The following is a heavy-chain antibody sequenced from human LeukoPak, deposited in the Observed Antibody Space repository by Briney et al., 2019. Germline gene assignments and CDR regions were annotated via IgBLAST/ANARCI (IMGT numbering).Heavy chain of an antibody. J-gene: IGHJ4*02. CDR2: ISSSGSTI. V-gene: IGHV3-48*03. Sequence: QPGGSLRLSCAASGFTFSSYEMNWVRQAPGKGLEWVSYISSSGSTIYYADSVKGRFTISRDNAKNSLYLQMNSPRAEDTAVYYCARDGSGWSRQEGFDYWGQGTLVTVSS. CDR3: ARDGSGWSRQEGFDY. D-gene: IGHD6-19*01. CDR1: GFTFSSYE.